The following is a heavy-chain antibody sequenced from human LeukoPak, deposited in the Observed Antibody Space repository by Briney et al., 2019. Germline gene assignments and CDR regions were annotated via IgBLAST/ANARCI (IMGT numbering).Heavy chain of an antibody. V-gene: IGHV3-30*18. CDR2: VSYDGSNK. J-gene: IGHJ4*02. CDR1: GFTFSSYA. Sequence: GGSLRLSCAASGFTFSSYAMSWVRQAPGKGLEWVAVVSYDGSNKFYADSVKGRFTISRDNSKNTLYLQMNSLRAEDTAVYFCAKEVYYDSSAYLDYWGQGTLVTVSS. D-gene: IGHD3-22*01. CDR3: AKEVYYDSSAYLDY.